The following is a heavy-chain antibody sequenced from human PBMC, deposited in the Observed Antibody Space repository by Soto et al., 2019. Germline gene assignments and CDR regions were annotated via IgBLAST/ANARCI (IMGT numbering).Heavy chain of an antibody. CDR2: IVVGSGNT. J-gene: IGHJ6*02. CDR1: GFTFKSSA. V-gene: IGHV1-58*01. Sequence: SVKVSCKASGFTFKSSAVQWVRQARGQRLEWIGWIVVGSGNTNYAQKFQERVTFTRDMSRSTAYMELSSLRSEDTAVYYCAPTSIAEAGTGNYYYYGSEVWGQG. D-gene: IGHD6-13*01. CDR3: APTSIAEAGTGNYYYYGSEV.